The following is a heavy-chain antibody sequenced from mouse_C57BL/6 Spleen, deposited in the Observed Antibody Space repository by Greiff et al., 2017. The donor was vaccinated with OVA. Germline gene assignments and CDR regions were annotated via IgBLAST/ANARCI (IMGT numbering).Heavy chain of an antibody. Sequence: EVQLVESGPELVKPGASVKISCKASGYSFTDYNMNWVKQSNGKSLEWIGVINPNYGTTRYNQKFKGKATLTVDQSSSTAYLQLNSLTSEDSAVYYGARGFNDYDVYFDYWGQGTTLTVSS. J-gene: IGHJ2*01. CDR1: GYSFTDYN. V-gene: IGHV1-39*01. D-gene: IGHD2-4*01. CDR2: INPNYGTT. CDR3: ARGFNDYDVYFDY.